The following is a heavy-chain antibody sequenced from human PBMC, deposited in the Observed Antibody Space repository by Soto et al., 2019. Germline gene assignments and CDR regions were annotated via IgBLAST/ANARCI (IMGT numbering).Heavy chain of an antibody. CDR1: GGSISRGGYY. Sequence: ASETLSLTCTVSGGSISRGGYYWSWIRQHPGKGLEWIGYIYYSGSTYYNPSLKSRVTISVDTSKNQFSLKLSSVTAADTAVYYCARALRSSRGGFDPWGQGTLVTVSS. D-gene: IGHD5-12*01. CDR2: IYYSGST. CDR3: ARALRSSRGGFDP. J-gene: IGHJ5*02. V-gene: IGHV4-31*03.